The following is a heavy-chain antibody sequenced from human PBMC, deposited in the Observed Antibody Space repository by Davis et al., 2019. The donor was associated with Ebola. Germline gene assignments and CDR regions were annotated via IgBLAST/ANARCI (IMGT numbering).Heavy chain of an antibody. V-gene: IGHV3-49*04. D-gene: IGHD4-23*01. Sequence: GGSLRLSCAASGFTFDDYAMSWVRQAPGKGLEWVSFIRSKGFGGTTEYAASVKGRFTISRDDSKSIAYLQMNSLKTEDTAVYYCARRGTVVTPDYWGQGTLVTVSS. CDR1: GFTFDDYA. J-gene: IGHJ4*01. CDR2: IRSKGFGGTT. CDR3: ARRGTVVTPDY.